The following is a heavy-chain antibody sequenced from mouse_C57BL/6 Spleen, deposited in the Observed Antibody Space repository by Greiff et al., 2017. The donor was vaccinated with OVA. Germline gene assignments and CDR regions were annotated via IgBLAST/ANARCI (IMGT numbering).Heavy chain of an antibody. V-gene: IGHV1-26*01. J-gene: IGHJ4*01. D-gene: IGHD2-5*01. CDR1: GYTFTDYY. Sequence: EVMLQQSGPELVKPGASVKISCKASGYTFTDYYMNWVKQSHGKSLEWIGDINPNNGGTSYNQKFKGKATLTVDKSSSTAYMELRSLTSEDSAVYYCARGYYSNYDAMDYWGQGTSVTVSS. CDR3: ARGYYSNYDAMDY. CDR2: INPNNGGT.